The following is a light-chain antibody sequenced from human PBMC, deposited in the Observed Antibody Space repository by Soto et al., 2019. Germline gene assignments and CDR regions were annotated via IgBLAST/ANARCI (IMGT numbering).Light chain of an antibody. Sequence: DTQMTQSPSSLSASVEDRVIITCRASQSISNHLNWYQQKPGKAPKLLIFAASSLQSGVPSRFSGSRSGPDFTLTISSLQPEDFATYYCQQSYSSPPTFGQGTKVHIK. CDR2: AAS. CDR1: QSISNH. CDR3: QQSYSSPPT. V-gene: IGKV1-39*01. J-gene: IGKJ1*01.